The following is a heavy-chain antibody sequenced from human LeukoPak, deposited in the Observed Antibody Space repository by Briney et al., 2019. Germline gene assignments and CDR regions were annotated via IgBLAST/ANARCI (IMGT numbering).Heavy chain of an antibody. D-gene: IGHD5-18*01. CDR3: AGSEPPPMVTVLDIGVGAIDY. J-gene: IGHJ4*02. Sequence: SETLSLTCTVSGGSISSSSYYWGWIRQPPGKGLEWIGSIYYSGSTYYNPSLKSRVTISVDTSKNQFSLKLSSVTAADTAVYYCAGSEPPPMVTVLDIGVGAIDYWGQGTLVTVSS. V-gene: IGHV4-39*07. CDR1: GGSISSSSYY. CDR2: IYYSGST.